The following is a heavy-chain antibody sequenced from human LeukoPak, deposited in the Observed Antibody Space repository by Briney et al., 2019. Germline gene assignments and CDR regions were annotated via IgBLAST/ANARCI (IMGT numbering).Heavy chain of an antibody. Sequence: KGLEWVSAISGSGGSTYYADSVKGRFTISRDNSKNTLYLKMNSLRAEDTAVYYCAKAPGIAAAGPHYVFDYWGQGTLVTVSS. J-gene: IGHJ4*02. CDR2: ISGSGGST. D-gene: IGHD6-13*01. CDR3: AKAPGIAAAGPHYVFDY. V-gene: IGHV3-23*01.